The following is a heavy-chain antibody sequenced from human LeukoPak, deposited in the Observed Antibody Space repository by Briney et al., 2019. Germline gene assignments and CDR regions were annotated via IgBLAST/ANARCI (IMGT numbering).Heavy chain of an antibody. Sequence: ASVKVSCKASGYTFTGYYMHWVRQAPGQGLEWMGWINPNSGGTNYAQKFQGRVTMTRDTSISTASMELSRLRSDDTAVYCCARALYGGGGFDYWGQGTLVTVSS. CDR3: ARALYGGGGFDY. CDR2: INPNSGGT. D-gene: IGHD4-23*01. J-gene: IGHJ4*02. CDR1: GYTFTGYY. V-gene: IGHV1-2*02.